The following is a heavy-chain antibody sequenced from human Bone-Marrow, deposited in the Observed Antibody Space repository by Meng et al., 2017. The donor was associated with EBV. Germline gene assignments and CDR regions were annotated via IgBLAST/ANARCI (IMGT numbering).Heavy chain of an antibody. CDR2: ISGYDGNT. J-gene: IGHJ4*02. CDR3: ARIGRFCGGDCYADY. D-gene: IGHD2-21*01. Sequence: VKLVQSGAEVKKLGASVKVFCKASGYTFSNYGIAWVRQAPGQGLEWMGWISGYDGNTNYEQKFQGRVTMTTDTSTSTAYMDLRSLRSDDTAVYYCARIGRFCGGDCYADYWGQGTLVTVSS. V-gene: IGHV1-18*01. CDR1: GYTFSNYG.